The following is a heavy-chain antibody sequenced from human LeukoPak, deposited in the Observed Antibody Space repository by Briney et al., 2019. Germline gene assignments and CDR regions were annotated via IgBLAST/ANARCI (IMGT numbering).Heavy chain of an antibody. Sequence: GGSLPISCMGTGYSFTSYWIGWVGRMPGKGLEWMGIIYPGDSDTRYSPSFLGQLTNSAGKSISTPYLQWSSLQASDTAIYYCARHCSSSSSNWYDPWGRGPLVTVSS. J-gene: IGHJ5*02. CDR3: ARHCSSSSSNWYDP. D-gene: IGHD6-13*01. V-gene: IGHV5-51*01. CDR2: IYPGDSDT. CDR1: GYSFTSYW.